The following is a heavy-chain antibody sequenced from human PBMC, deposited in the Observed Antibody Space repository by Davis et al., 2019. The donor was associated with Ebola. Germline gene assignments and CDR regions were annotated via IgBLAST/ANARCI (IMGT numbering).Heavy chain of an antibody. J-gene: IGHJ4*02. D-gene: IGHD1-1*01. Sequence: GESLKISCAASGFTFSSYGMHWVRQAPGKGLEWVSSIFSGGKIFYADSVKGRFSISRDTSKNMLYLQMSSLRVEDTGVYYCADVETGSAYWGQGTLVTVSS. V-gene: IGHV3-66*01. CDR3: ADVETGSAY. CDR1: GFTFSSYG. CDR2: IFSGGKI.